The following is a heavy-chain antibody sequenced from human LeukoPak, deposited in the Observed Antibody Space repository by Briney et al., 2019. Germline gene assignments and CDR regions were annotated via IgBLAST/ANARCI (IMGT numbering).Heavy chain of an antibody. Sequence: VASVKVSCKASGYTFTGYYMHWVRQAPGQGLEWMGRIIPILGIANYAQKFQGRVTITADKSTSTAYMELSSLRSEDTAVYYCASSGDSSGQNPYYLALNWFDPWGQGTLVTVSS. CDR2: IIPILGIA. V-gene: IGHV1-69*02. D-gene: IGHD3-22*01. CDR3: ASSGDSSGQNPYYLALNWFDP. J-gene: IGHJ5*02. CDR1: GYTFTGYY.